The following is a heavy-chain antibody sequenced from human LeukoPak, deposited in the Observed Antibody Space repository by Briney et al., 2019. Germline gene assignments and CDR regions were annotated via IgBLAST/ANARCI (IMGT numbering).Heavy chain of an antibody. Sequence: ASVKVSCKASGYTFTGYYMHWVRQAPGQGREWMGWINPNSGGTNYAQKFQGRVTMTRDTSISTAYMELSRLRSDDTAVYYCATESYGYLWFDPWGQGTLATVSS. V-gene: IGHV1-2*02. CDR2: INPNSGGT. CDR3: ATESYGYLWFDP. J-gene: IGHJ5*02. D-gene: IGHD5-18*01. CDR1: GYTFTGYY.